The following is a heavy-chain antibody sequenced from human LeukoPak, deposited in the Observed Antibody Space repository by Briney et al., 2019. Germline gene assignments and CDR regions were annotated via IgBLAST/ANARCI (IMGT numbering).Heavy chain of an antibody. J-gene: IGHJ4*02. V-gene: IGHV3-11*01. D-gene: IGHD6-19*01. Sequence: GGSLRLSCAASGFTFIDYYMSWIRQAPGKGLEGVSYISSSGSIIYYADSVKGRFTISRDNAKKSLYLQMNSLRAEDTAVYYCAREDDDPSGWYSNWGQGTLVTVSS. CDR1: GFTFIDYY. CDR2: ISSSGSII. CDR3: AREDDDPSGWYSN.